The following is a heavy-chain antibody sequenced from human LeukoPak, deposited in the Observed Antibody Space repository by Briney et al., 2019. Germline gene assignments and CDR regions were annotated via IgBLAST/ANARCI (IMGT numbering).Heavy chain of an antibody. D-gene: IGHD6-13*01. CDR3: ARDGSSWYAVGWFDP. J-gene: IGHJ5*02. Sequence: ASVTVSCKASGYTFTGYYMHWVRQAPGQGLEWMGWINPNSGGTNYAQKFQGRVTMTRDTSISTAYMELSRLRSDDTAVYYCARDGSSWYAVGWFDPWGQGTLVTVSS. CDR2: INPNSGGT. V-gene: IGHV1-2*02. CDR1: GYTFTGYY.